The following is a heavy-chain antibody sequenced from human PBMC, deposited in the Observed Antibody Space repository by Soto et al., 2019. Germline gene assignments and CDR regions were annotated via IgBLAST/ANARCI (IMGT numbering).Heavy chain of an antibody. CDR2: IYYSGST. V-gene: IGHV4-30-4*01. J-gene: IGHJ5*02. CDR3: ARAMVVTQNWFDP. Sequence: QVQLQESGPGLVKPSQTLSLTCTVSGGSISSGDYYWSWIRQPPGKGLEWIGYIYYSGSTYYNPSLKSRVTISVDTSKNQFSLKLTSVTAADTAVYYCARAMVVTQNWFDPWGQGTLVTVSS. D-gene: IGHD2-21*02. CDR1: GGSISSGDYY.